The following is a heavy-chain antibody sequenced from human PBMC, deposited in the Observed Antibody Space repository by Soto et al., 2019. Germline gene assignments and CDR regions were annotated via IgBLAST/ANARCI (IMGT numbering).Heavy chain of an antibody. D-gene: IGHD6-19*01. J-gene: IGHJ4*02. CDR1: GGSISRGPYY. CDR2: ISHSGRN. CDR3: ARLGSSGWYQGSFLDY. V-gene: IGHV4-39*01. Sequence: QLQLQESGPGLVKPPETLSLTCTVSGGSISRGPYYWGWVRQPPGKGLEWIGTISHSGRNYYNPSLKGRVTISADTSNNQFCLRLTSVTAADKAVYFCARLGSSGWYQGSFLDYWGQGTLVTVSS.